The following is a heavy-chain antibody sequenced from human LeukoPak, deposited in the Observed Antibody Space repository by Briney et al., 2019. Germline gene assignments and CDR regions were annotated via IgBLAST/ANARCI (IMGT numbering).Heavy chain of an antibody. CDR3: ARDVGSGSYFDY. CDR2: INHSGST. V-gene: IGHV4-34*01. CDR1: GESFSGYY. Sequence: ASETLSLTCAVYGESFSGYYWSWIRQPPGKGLEWIGEINHSGSTNYNPSLKSRVTISVDTSKNQFSLKLSSVTAADTAVYYCARDVGSGSYFDYWGQGTLVTVSS. D-gene: IGHD3-22*01. J-gene: IGHJ4*02.